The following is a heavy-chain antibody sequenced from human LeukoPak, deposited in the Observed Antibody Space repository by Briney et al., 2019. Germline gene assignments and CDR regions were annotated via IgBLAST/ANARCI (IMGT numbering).Heavy chain of an antibody. Sequence: PGGSLRLSCAASGFTFSNYAMSWVRQAPGKGLEWVSASSSSDPGTYYADSVRGRFTISRDNSKNTLYLQMNRLRVDDAAVYYCARAPVTSCRGAFCYPFDYWGQGILVTVSS. CDR2: SSSSDPGT. J-gene: IGHJ4*02. D-gene: IGHD2-21*01. V-gene: IGHV3-23*01. CDR1: GFTFSNYA. CDR3: ARAPVTSCRGAFCYPFDY.